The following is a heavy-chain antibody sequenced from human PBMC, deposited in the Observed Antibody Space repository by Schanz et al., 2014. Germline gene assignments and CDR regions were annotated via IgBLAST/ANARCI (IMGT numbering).Heavy chain of an antibody. V-gene: IGHV3-7*01. D-gene: IGHD3-10*01. CDR2: IKEDGSVK. CDR1: GFTFSSYA. CDR3: AKGRFGELSAFDI. Sequence: EEQLVESGGGVVQPGRSLRLSCAASGFTFSSYALHWVRQAPGKGLEWVANIKEDGSVKDYVDSVKGRFTISRDNAKNSLYLQMTSLRAEDTAVYYCAKGRFGELSAFDIWGQGTMVTVSS. J-gene: IGHJ3*02.